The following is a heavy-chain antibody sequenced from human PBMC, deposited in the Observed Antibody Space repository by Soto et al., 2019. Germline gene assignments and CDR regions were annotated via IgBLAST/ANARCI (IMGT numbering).Heavy chain of an antibody. CDR2: IYYSGST. CDR1: GGSISSYY. CDR3: ARSPCTNGVCSDY. J-gene: IGHJ4*02. V-gene: IGHV4-59*08. D-gene: IGHD2-8*01. Sequence: SETLSLTCTVSGGSISSYYWSWIRQPPGKGLEWIGYIYYSGSTNYNPSLKSRVTISVDTSKNQFSLKLSSVTAADTAVYYCARSPCTNGVCSDYWGQGTLVTVSS.